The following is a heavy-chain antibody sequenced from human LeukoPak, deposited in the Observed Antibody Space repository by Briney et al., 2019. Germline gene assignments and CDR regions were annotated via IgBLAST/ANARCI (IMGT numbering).Heavy chain of an antibody. V-gene: IGHV1-69*01. Sequence: GSSVKVSCKASGGTFSSYAISWVRQAPGQGLEWMGGIIPIFGTANYAQKFQGRVTITADESTSTAYMELSSLRSEDTAVYYCARDGAITIFGVVIPNWFDPWGQGTLVTVSS. J-gene: IGHJ5*02. CDR3: ARDGAITIFGVVIPNWFDP. CDR1: GGTFSSYA. D-gene: IGHD3-3*01. CDR2: IIPIFGTA.